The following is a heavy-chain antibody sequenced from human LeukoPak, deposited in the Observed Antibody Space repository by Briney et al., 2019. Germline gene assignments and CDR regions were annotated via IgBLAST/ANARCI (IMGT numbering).Heavy chain of an antibody. CDR3: AREGYSGYDPALRY. Sequence: SETLSLTCAVYGGSFSGYYWSWIRQPPGKGLEWIGEISHSGSTNYNPSLKSRVTISVDTSKNQFSLKLSSVTAADTAVYYCAREGYSGYDPALRYWGQGTLVTVSS. V-gene: IGHV4-34*01. CDR2: ISHSGST. J-gene: IGHJ4*02. D-gene: IGHD5-12*01. CDR1: GGSFSGYY.